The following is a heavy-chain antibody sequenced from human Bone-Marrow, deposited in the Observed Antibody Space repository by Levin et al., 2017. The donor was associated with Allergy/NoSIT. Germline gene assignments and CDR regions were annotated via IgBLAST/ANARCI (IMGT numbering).Heavy chain of an antibody. CDR1: GDSINSDNYY. D-gene: IGHD3-22*01. CDR2: IYYSGTT. Sequence: SETLSLTCTVSGDSINSDNYYWSWIRQPPGKGLEWIGSIYYSGTTFYNPSLESRLTIAVDTSNNQFFLNLGSVTAADTAVYYCARDTYHSDTSAYYPAAAEASYAFDIWGQGTMVTVSS. V-gene: IGHV4-30-4*01. J-gene: IGHJ3*02. CDR3: ARDTYHSDTSAYYPAAAEASYAFDI.